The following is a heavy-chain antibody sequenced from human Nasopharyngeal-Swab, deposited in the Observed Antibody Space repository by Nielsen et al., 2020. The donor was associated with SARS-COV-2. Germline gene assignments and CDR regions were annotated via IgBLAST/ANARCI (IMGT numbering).Heavy chain of an antibody. J-gene: IGHJ4*02. D-gene: IGHD1-14*01. V-gene: IGHV3-73*01. Sequence: GGSLRLPCAASGFTFSGSAMHWVRQASGKGLEWVGRIRSKANSYATAYAASVKGRFTISRDDSKNTAYLQMNSLKTEDTAVYYCTSRNPETGSYWGQGTLVTVSS. CDR3: TSRNPETGSY. CDR1: GFTFSGSA. CDR2: IRSKANSYAT.